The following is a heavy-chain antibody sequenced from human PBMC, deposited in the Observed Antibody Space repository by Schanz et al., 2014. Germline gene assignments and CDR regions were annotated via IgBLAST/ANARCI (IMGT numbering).Heavy chain of an antibody. Sequence: QVPLQESGPGLVKPSGTLSLTCAVSGVSISSTNWWHWVRQSPGKGLEWLGEIIHDGRTNYNPSLGSRVTISLDKSENQFSLELPSVTAADTALYFCARVKQGCSDTSCVLDPWGQGTLVTVSS. CDR2: IIHDGRT. CDR3: ARVKQGCSDTSCVLDP. D-gene: IGHD2-2*01. J-gene: IGHJ5*02. V-gene: IGHV4-4*02. CDR1: GVSISSTNW.